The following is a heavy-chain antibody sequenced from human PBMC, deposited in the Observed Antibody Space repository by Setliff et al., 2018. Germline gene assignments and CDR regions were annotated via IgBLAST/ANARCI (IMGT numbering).Heavy chain of an antibody. D-gene: IGHD3-3*01. CDR3: ARGYYIPRGSHIVAYYYMDV. V-gene: IGHV3-48*01. J-gene: IGHJ6*03. CDR1: GFTFSIYS. Sequence: PGGSLRLSCAASGFTFSIYSMNWLRQAPGKGLEWVSYISSGSISTTHYADSVRGRFTVSRDNAKNTLYLEMNNLRAEDSAVYYCARGYYIPRGSHIVAYYYMDVWGKGTPVTVSS. CDR2: ISSGSISTT.